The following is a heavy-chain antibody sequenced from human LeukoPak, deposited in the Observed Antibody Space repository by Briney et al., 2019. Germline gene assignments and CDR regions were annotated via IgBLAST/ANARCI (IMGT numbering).Heavy chain of an antibody. CDR3: ARLNPGGNYFDY. V-gene: IGHV4-59*08. Sequence: SETLSLTCTVSGGSISSYYWSWIQQPPGKGLEWIGYIYYSGSTNYNPTLKSRVTISVDTSKNQFSLKLSSVTAADTAVYYCARLNPGGNYFDYWGQGTLVTVSS. J-gene: IGHJ4*02. CDR2: IYYSGST. D-gene: IGHD1-14*01. CDR1: GGSISSYY.